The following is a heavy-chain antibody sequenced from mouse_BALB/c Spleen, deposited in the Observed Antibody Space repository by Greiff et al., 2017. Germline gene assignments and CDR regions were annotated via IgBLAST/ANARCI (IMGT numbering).Heavy chain of an antibody. V-gene: IGHV5-6*01. CDR1: GFTFSSFG. Sequence: EVKLVESGGDLVQPGGSLKLSCAASGFTFSSFGMSWVRQTPDKRLEWVATISSGGSYTYYPDSVKGRFTISRDNAKNTLYLQMSSLKSEDTAMYYCARLGGNYSWFAYWGQGTLVTVSA. D-gene: IGHD2-1*01. CDR3: ARLGGNYSWFAY. J-gene: IGHJ3*01. CDR2: ISSGGSYT.